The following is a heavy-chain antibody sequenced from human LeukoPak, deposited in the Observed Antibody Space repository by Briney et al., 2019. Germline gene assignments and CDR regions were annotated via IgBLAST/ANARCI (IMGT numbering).Heavy chain of an antibody. CDR1: GLTFSSYS. CDR2: ISSSSTI. J-gene: IGHJ4*02. CDR3: ARDCNGEGDY. V-gene: IGHV3-48*02. Sequence: GGSLRLSCAASGLTFSSYSMNWVRQAPGKGLESVLYISSSSTIYYADSVKGRFTISRDNAKTSLYLQMNSLRDEDTAVYYCARDCNGEGDYWGQGTLVTVSS. D-gene: IGHD4-17*01.